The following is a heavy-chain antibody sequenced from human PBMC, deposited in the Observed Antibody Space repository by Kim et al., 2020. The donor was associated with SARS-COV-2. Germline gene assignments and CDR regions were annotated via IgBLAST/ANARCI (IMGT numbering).Heavy chain of an antibody. CDR2: IWYDGSNK. D-gene: IGHD5-18*01. J-gene: IGHJ6*02. CDR3: AKVVELWDPRGVYGMDV. CDR1: GFTFSSYG. V-gene: IGHV3-33*06. Sequence: GGSLRLSCAASGFTFSSYGMHWVRQAPGKGLEWVAVIWYDGSNKYYADSVKGRFTISRDNSKNTLYLQMNSLRAEDTAVYYCAKVVELWDPRGVYGMDVWGQGTTVTVSS.